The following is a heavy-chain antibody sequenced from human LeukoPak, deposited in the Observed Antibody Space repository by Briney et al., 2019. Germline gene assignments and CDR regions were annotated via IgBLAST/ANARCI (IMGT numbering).Heavy chain of an antibody. V-gene: IGHV4-34*01. CDR1: GGSFSGYY. Sequence: NPSETLSLTCAVYGGSFSGYYWSWIRQPPGKGLEWIGEINHSGSTNYNPSLKSRVTISVDTPKNQFSLKLSSVTAADTAVYYCARTTAAGSHYFDYWGQGTLVTVSS. CDR2: INHSGST. D-gene: IGHD6-13*01. CDR3: ARTTAAGSHYFDY. J-gene: IGHJ4*02.